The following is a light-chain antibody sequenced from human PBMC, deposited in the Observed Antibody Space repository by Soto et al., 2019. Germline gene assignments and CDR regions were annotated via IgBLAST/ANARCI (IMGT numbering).Light chain of an antibody. CDR2: EVS. J-gene: IGLJ2*01. CDR3: SAHVGSGI. Sequence: QSALTQPPSASGSPGQSVTISCSGTSSDVASYNYVSWYQQHPGKAPKLIIYEVSKRPSGVPDRFSGSKSGDTASLTVSGLQAEDEADYYCSAHVGSGIFGGGTQLTVL. V-gene: IGLV2-8*01. CDR1: SSDVASYNY.